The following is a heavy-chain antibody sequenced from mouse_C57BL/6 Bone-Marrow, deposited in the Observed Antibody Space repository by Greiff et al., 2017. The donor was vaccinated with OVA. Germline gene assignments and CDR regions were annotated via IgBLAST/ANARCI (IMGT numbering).Heavy chain of an antibody. CDR1: GYSFTDDN. V-gene: IGHV1-39*01. CDR2: INPNYGTT. J-gene: IGHJ1*03. D-gene: IGHD1-1*01. Sequence: EVQLQQSGPELVKPGASVKISCKASGYSFTDDNMNWVKQSNGKSLEWIGVINPNYGTTSYNQKFKGKATLTVDPSSSTAYMQLNSLTSEDSAVYYCEFYYGSSYRYFDVWGTGTTVTVSS. CDR3: EFYYGSSYRYFDV.